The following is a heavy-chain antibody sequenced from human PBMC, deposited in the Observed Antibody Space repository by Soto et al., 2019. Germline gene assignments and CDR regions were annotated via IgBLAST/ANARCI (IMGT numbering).Heavy chain of an antibody. Sequence: TLSLNCAVSGGSISSGGYSWSWIRQPPGKGLEWIGYIYHSGSTYYNPSLKSRVTISVDRSKNQFSLKLSSVTAADTAVYYCARAVPRLAWFDPWGQGTLVTVSS. J-gene: IGHJ5*02. CDR2: IYHSGST. CDR3: ARAVPRLAWFDP. V-gene: IGHV4-30-2*01. D-gene: IGHD2-2*01. CDR1: GGSISSGGYS.